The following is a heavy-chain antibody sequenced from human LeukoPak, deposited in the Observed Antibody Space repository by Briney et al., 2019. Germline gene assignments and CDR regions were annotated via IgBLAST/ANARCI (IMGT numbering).Heavy chain of an antibody. CDR3: ARSNILTGYYEY. CDR1: GDTFSRCA. Sequence: ASVKVSCKASGDTFSRCAITWVRQAPGQGLEWMGAIIPMYGTTHSAQNLRGRVTITADESTTTAYMELSSLRSEDTAVYYCARSNILTGYYEYWGQGALVTVSS. V-gene: IGHV1-69*01. J-gene: IGHJ4*02. D-gene: IGHD3-9*01. CDR2: IIPMYGTT.